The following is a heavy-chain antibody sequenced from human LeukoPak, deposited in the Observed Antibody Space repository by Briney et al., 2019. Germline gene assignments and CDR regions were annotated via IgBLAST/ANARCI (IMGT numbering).Heavy chain of an antibody. CDR2: IYYSGST. CDR3: ARGSPYGVNWFDP. V-gene: IGHV4-31*03. CDR1: GGSISSGGYY. Sequence: SETLSLTCTVSGGSISSGGYYWSWIRQHPGKGLEWIGYIYYSGSTYYNPSLKSRVTISVDTSKNQFSLKLSSVTAADTAVYYCARGSPYGVNWFDPWGQGTLVIVSS. D-gene: IGHD4-17*01. J-gene: IGHJ5*02.